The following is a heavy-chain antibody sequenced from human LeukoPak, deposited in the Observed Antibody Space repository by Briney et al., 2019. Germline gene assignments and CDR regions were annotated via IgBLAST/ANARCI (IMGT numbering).Heavy chain of an antibody. CDR1: GGSIDSYY. CDR3: ARSGYSSGLVPDY. D-gene: IGHD6-19*01. CDR2: IYYSGTT. Sequence: SETLSLTCTVSGGSIDSYYWSWIRQPPGKGLEWIGYIYYSGTTNYNPSLTSRVTISVDTSKNQFSLKLSSVTAADTAVYYCARSGYSSGLVPDYWGQGTLVTVSS. J-gene: IGHJ4*02. V-gene: IGHV4-59*12.